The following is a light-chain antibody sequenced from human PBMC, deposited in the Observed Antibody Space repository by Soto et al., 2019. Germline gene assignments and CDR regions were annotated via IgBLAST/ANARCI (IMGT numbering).Light chain of an antibody. V-gene: IGLV2-14*01. CDR1: SSDVGGYNY. CDR3: SSYTSTNTLE. CDR2: EVS. J-gene: IGLJ2*01. Sequence: QSVLTQPASVSGSPGQSITISCTGTSSDVGGYNYVSWYQQHPGKAPKLMIYEVSNRPSGISTRFSGSKSGNTASLTISGLQAEDEADYYCSSYTSTNTLEFGGGTKLTVL.